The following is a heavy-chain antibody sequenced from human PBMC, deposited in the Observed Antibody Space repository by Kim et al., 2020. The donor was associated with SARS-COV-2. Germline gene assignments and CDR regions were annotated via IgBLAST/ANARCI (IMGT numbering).Heavy chain of an antibody. CDR1: GFTFSDFY. CDR2: ISTSGTHT. Sequence: GGSLRLSCAASGFTFSDFYMSWIRQAPGKGLEWVSYISTSGTHTNYADSVKGRFTISRDNAKNSLYLRMNGLRAEDTAVYFCARDVRDGYNYGGFDSWGQGTLVTVSS. V-gene: IGHV3-11*06. CDR3: ARDVRDGYNYGGFDS. J-gene: IGHJ4*02. D-gene: IGHD5-12*01.